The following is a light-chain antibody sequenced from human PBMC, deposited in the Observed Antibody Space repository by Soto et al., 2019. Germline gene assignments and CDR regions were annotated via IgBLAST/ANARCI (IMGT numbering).Light chain of an antibody. CDR3: QQYGTSLRGT. J-gene: IGKJ1*01. Sequence: DIVLTQSPGTLALSPRERATLSCRGSQNIKSNYLAWYRQNPGQAPRLLIYGASNRAAGVPDRFSGSGSGTDFTLTITRLEPEDFAVYYCQQYGTSLRGTFGQGTKVDI. CDR1: QNIKSNY. V-gene: IGKV3-20*01. CDR2: GAS.